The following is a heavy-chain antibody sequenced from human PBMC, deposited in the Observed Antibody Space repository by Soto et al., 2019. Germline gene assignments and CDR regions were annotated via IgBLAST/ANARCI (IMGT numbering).Heavy chain of an antibody. Sequence: GESLKISCTASRYMFTSYWIGWGLQRPGEGLEWMGIIYPGGSSTRYGPSFRGQVTISADKSLSTAYLEWSSLKASDTAIYFCARGHSYYYSSPASYPFDFWGQGTLVTVSS. V-gene: IGHV5-51*03. J-gene: IGHJ4*02. CDR1: RYMFTSYW. CDR3: ARGHSYYYSSPASYPFDF. D-gene: IGHD2-21*02. CDR2: IYPGGSST.